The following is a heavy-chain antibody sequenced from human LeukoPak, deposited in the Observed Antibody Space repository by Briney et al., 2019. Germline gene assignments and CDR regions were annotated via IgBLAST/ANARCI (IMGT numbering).Heavy chain of an antibody. Sequence: GRSLRLSCAPSGFTFSRHGMHWVRQAPGKGLEWVAIISNDGSRKYYAHSVEGRFTISRDNSKNTLYLQMDSLRAEDTAVYYCAKSSVGATSDYWGQGTLVTVSS. CDR3: AKSSVGATSDY. CDR1: GFTFSRHG. D-gene: IGHD1-26*01. V-gene: IGHV3-30*18. CDR2: ISNDGSRK. J-gene: IGHJ4*02.